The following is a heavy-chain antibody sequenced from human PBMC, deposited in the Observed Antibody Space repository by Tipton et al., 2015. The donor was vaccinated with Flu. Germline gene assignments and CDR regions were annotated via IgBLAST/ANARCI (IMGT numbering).Heavy chain of an antibody. D-gene: IGHD3-22*01. CDR1: VFTFSSDA. V-gene: IGHV3-23*01. Sequence: SLRLSCAASVFTFSSDAMSWVRQAPGRGLEWVSSISGSGGTTYYADSVKDRFTISRDNSKNTLYLQMNSLRAEDTAVYYCAKDWLTYYYDSSDDYWGQGTLVTVSS. J-gene: IGHJ4*02. CDR3: AKDWLTYYYDSSDDY. CDR2: ISGSGGTT.